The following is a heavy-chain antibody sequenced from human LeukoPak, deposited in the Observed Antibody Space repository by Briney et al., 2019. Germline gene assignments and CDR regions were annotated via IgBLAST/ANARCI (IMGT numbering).Heavy chain of an antibody. J-gene: IGHJ4*02. Sequence: ASVKVSCKASGYTFTGYHIHWVRQAPGQGLEWMGWTNPNSGGTNYAQKFQGRVTMTRDTSISTAYMELSRLTSDDTAVYYCARATGGYYDYFDYWGQGTLVTVSS. CDR1: GYTFTGYH. D-gene: IGHD3-22*01. CDR2: TNPNSGGT. V-gene: IGHV1-2*02. CDR3: ARATGGYYDYFDY.